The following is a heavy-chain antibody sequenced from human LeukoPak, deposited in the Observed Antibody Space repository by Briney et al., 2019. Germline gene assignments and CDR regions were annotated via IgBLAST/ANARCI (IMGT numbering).Heavy chain of an antibody. J-gene: IGHJ4*02. Sequence: GGSLRLSCAASGFTFSSSGMHWVRQGPGKGLEWVAFIRYDGSNKYYADSVKGRFTISRDNSKNTMYMQMSSLRAEGTAVYYCAKDNYDYGDYDGGDYWGQGTLVTVSS. V-gene: IGHV3-30*02. CDR2: IRYDGSNK. CDR1: GFTFSSSG. CDR3: AKDNYDYGDYDGGDY. D-gene: IGHD4-17*01.